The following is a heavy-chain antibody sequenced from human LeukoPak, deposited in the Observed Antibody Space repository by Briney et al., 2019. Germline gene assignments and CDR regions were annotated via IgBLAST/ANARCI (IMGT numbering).Heavy chain of an antibody. J-gene: IGHJ4*02. V-gene: IGHV4-39*01. Sequence: PSEXLSLTCTVSGGSISSSSYYWGWVRQPPGKGLEWIGSIYYSGSTYYNPSLKSRVTISVDTSKNQFSLKLSSVTAADTAVYYCARARQLWLPYFDYWGQGTLVTVSS. CDR2: IYYSGST. CDR3: ARARQLWLPYFDY. CDR1: GGSISSSSYY. D-gene: IGHD5-18*01.